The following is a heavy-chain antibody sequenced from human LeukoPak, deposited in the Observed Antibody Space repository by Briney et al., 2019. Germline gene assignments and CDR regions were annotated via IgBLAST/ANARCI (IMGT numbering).Heavy chain of an antibody. V-gene: IGHV1-8*02. J-gene: IGHJ6*03. CDR3: ARSEYGYYYYYMDV. CDR1: GYTFTGYY. CDR2: MNPNSGNT. D-gene: IGHD4/OR15-4a*01. Sequence: ASVKVSCKASGYTFTGYYMHWVRQATGQGLEWMGWMNPNSGNTGYAQKFQGRVTMTRNTSISTAYMELSSLRSEDTDVYYCARSEYGYYYYYMDVWGKGTTVTISS.